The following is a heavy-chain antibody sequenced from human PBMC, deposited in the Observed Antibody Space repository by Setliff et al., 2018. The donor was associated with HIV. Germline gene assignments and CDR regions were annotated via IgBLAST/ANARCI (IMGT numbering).Heavy chain of an antibody. Sequence: GSLRLSCAASGFTSSDYYLNWFRLAPGKGLEWISHITNTGSSTNYADSVKGRFTISRDNAKYSLYLQMNTLRVEDTAVYYCMYGGRTATTHWGQGTLVTVSS. CDR3: MYGGRTATTH. CDR1: GFTSSDYY. CDR2: ITNTGSST. J-gene: IGHJ4*02. D-gene: IGHD4-17*01. V-gene: IGHV3-11*04.